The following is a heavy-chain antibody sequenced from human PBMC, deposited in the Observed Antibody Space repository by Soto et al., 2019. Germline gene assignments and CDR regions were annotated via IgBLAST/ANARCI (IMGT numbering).Heavy chain of an antibody. CDR3: ARGANGDYPADYFQH. Sequence: EVQLVESGGGVVQPGGSLRLSCAASGFTFSSYWMHWVRQAPGKGLVWVSRINSDGSSTSYADSVKGRFTITRDNAKNTLYLQMNILRAEDTAVYYCARGANGDYPADYFQHWGQGTLVTVS. J-gene: IGHJ1*01. V-gene: IGHV3-74*01. CDR1: GFTFSSYW. CDR2: INSDGSST. D-gene: IGHD4-17*01.